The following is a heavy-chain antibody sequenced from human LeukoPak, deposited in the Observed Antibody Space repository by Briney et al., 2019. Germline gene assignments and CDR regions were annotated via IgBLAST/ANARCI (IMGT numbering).Heavy chain of an antibody. CDR1: GGSISSGDYY. J-gene: IGHJ1*01. Sequence: PSQTLSLTCTVSGGSISSGDYYWSWIRQPPGKGLEWIGYIYYSGSTYYNPSLKSRVTISVDTSKNQFSLKLSSVTVADTAVYYCASHGDPGYFQHWGQGTLVTVSS. CDR3: ASHGDPGYFQH. CDR2: IYYSGST. D-gene: IGHD4-17*01. V-gene: IGHV4-30-4*01.